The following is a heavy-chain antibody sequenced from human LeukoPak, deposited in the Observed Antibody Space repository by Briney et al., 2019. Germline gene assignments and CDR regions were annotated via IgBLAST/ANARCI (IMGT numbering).Heavy chain of an antibody. CDR3: ARDPGGSGSYSLDY. CDR2: IYSGGST. CDR1: GFSVSYNY. Sequence: GGSLRLSCAASGFSVSYNYMSWVRQAPGKGLEWVSVIYSGGSTYYADSVKGRFTISRDNSQNTLYLQMNSLRAADTAVYYCARDPGGSGSYSLDYWGQGTLVTVSS. J-gene: IGHJ4*02. D-gene: IGHD3-10*01. V-gene: IGHV3-53*01.